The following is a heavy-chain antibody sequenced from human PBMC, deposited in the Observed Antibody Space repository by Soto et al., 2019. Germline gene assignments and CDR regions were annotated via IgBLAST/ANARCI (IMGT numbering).Heavy chain of an antibody. CDR2: IKQDGSEK. J-gene: IGHJ4*01. CDR1: GFTFSSYW. Sequence: PGGSLRLSCAASGFTFSSYWMSWVRQAPGKGLEWVANIKQDGSEKYYVDSVKGRFTISRDNAKNSLYLQMNSLRAEDTAVYYCARAHDFWSGSPYYFDYWGHGTLVTVSS. CDR3: ARAHDFWSGSPYYFDY. V-gene: IGHV3-7*03. D-gene: IGHD3-3*01.